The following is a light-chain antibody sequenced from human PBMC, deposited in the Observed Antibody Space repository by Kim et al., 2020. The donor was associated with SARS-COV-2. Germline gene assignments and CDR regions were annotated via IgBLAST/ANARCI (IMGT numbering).Light chain of an antibody. CDR1: QSLLHSNGYNY. Sequence: DIVMTQSPLSLPVTPGEPASISCRSSQSLLHSNGYNYLDWYLQKPGQSPQLLIYLGSNRASGVPDRFSGSGSGTDFTLKISRVEAEDVGVYYCMQAIQTQLTFGGGTKVDIK. CDR2: LGS. CDR3: MQAIQTQLT. V-gene: IGKV2-28*01. J-gene: IGKJ4*01.